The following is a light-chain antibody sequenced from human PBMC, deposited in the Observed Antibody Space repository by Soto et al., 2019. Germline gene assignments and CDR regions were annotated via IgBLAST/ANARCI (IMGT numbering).Light chain of an antibody. CDR3: QQYNSYPT. Sequence: DIQMTQSTSTLSGSVGDRVTITCRASQSISSWLAWYQQKPGKAPKLLIYDASSLESGVPSRFSGSGSGTEFTLTISSLQPDDFATYYCQQYNSYPTFGQGTKVDIK. J-gene: IGKJ1*01. CDR2: DAS. CDR1: QSISSW. V-gene: IGKV1-5*01.